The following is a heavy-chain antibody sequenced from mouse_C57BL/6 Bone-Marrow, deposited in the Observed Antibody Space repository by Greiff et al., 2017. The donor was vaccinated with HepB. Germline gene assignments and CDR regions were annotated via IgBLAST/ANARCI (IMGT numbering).Heavy chain of an antibody. V-gene: IGHV1-64*01. CDR3: ARSGPYYGSFYYAMDY. CDR2: IHPNSGST. Sequence: QVQLQQPGAELVKPGASVKLSCKASGYTFTSYWMHWVKQRPGQGLEWIGMIHPNSGSTNYNEKFKSKATLTVDKSSSTAYMQLSSLTSEDSAVYYGARSGPYYGSFYYAMDYWGQGTSVTVSS. J-gene: IGHJ4*01. D-gene: IGHD1-1*01. CDR1: GYTFTSYW.